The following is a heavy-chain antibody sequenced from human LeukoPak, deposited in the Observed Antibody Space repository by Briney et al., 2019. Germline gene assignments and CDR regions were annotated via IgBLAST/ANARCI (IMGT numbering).Heavy chain of an antibody. D-gene: IGHD3-3*01. Sequence: SETLSLTCAVYGGSFSGYYWSWIRQPPGKGLEGIGEINHSGSTNYNPSLKSRVTISVDTSKNQFSLKLSSVTAADTAVYYCARLCGPPLTILEYDFDHWGQGTLVTVSS. V-gene: IGHV4-34*01. CDR1: GGSFSGYY. CDR2: INHSGST. CDR3: ARLCGPPLTILEYDFDH. J-gene: IGHJ4*02.